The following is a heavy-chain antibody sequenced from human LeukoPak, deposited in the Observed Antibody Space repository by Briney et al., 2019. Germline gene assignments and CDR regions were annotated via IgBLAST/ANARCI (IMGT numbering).Heavy chain of an antibody. D-gene: IGHD1-26*01. CDR1: GFTFSTYN. J-gene: IGHJ4*02. V-gene: IGHV3-48*02. CDR3: ATSGNYYLKY. CDR2: ITSSSTNI. Sequence: PGGSLRLSCAASGFTFSTYNMNWVRQAPGKGREWVSHITSSSTNIYYADSVKGRFTISRDNAENALSLQMNSLRDEDTAVYYCATSGNYYLKYWGQGTLVTVSS.